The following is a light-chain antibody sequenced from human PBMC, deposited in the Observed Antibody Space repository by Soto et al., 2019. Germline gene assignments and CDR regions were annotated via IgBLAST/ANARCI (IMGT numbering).Light chain of an antibody. CDR2: DVS. CDR1: SSDVGGYNY. Sequence: QPVLTQPRSVSGSPGQSVTISCTGTSSDVGGYNYVSWYQQHPGTVPKLMIYDVSNRPSGVPDRFSGSKSGNTASLTISGLQAEDEADYYCCSYAGGHTSLLFGGGTKVTVL. CDR3: CSYAGGHTSLL. J-gene: IGLJ2*01. V-gene: IGLV2-11*01.